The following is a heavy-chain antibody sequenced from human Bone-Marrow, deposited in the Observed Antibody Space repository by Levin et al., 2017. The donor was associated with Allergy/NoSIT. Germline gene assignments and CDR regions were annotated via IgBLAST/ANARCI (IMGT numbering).Heavy chain of an antibody. V-gene: IGHV5-51*01. CDR3: ARQGVGTTPARAVGGMDV. D-gene: IGHD3-3*01. CDR2: IYPGDSDT. CDR1: GSNFRSYW. J-gene: IGHJ6*02. Sequence: GESLKISCKTSGSNFRSYWIGWVRQMPGKGLEWMGFIYPGDSDTTYSPSFQGQVTISADRSTSTAYLQWRSLKVSDSAMYYCARQGVGTTPARAVGGMDVWGHGTTVTGSS.